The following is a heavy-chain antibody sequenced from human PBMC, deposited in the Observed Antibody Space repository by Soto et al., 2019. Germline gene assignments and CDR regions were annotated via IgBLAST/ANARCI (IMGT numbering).Heavy chain of an antibody. D-gene: IGHD2-21*02. CDR1: GFSLTTTGVG. Sequence: QITLEESGPTVVRPTQSLTLTCTFSGFSLTTTGVGVGWIRQPPGKALEWLALIYWDNDKQYSPSLRGRLRITKDTSKNQVVLTMTTMDPADTATYFCVHSPPFDRNVPLTAWFDSWGQGALVTVSS. J-gene: IGHJ5*01. V-gene: IGHV2-5*02. CDR3: VHSPPFDRNVPLTAWFDS. CDR2: IYWDNDK.